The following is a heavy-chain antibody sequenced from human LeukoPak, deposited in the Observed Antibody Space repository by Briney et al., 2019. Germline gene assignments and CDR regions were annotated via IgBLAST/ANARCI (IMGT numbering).Heavy chain of an antibody. V-gene: IGHV3-64*01. J-gene: IGHJ5*02. CDR2: ISGNGGTT. D-gene: IGHD3-22*01. CDR3: GRSWILVIGSRLLCDR. CDR1: GFTFSRYA. Sequence: GGSLRLSCAASGFTFSRYAMHWVRQAPGKGLEYVSAISGNGGTTYYANSVKGRFTISRDNSKNTLYLQMGRLRAEDMGVYYCGRSWILVIGSRLLCDRWGQGTLVTVSS.